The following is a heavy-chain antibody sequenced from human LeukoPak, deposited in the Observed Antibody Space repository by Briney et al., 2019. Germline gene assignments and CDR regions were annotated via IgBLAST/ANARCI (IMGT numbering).Heavy chain of an antibody. CDR2: ISSSSSYI. Sequence: GGSLRLSCAASGFTFSSYSMNWVRQAPGKGLEWVSSISSSSSYIYYADSVKGRFTISGDNAKNSLYLQMNSLRAEDTAVYYCAREAGLSGVYYFDFWGQGTLVTVSS. J-gene: IGHJ4*02. CDR3: AREAGLSGVYYFDF. CDR1: GFTFSSYS. D-gene: IGHD3-16*02. V-gene: IGHV3-21*01.